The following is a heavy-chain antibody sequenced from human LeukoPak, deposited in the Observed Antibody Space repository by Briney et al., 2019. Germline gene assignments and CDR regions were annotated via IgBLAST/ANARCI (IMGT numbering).Heavy chain of an antibody. CDR3: SRDLNGDPPR. D-gene: IGHD2-21*02. J-gene: IGHJ4*02. CDR1: GFTFNNYW. V-gene: IGHV3-74*01. CDR2: ISTDGSST. Sequence: GGSLRLSCAASGFTFNNYWMHWVRQAPGKGLVWVSRISTDGSSTSYADSVKGRFTISRDNAKNTLYLQMNSLRAEDTAVYYCSRDLNGDPPRWGQGTLVTVFS.